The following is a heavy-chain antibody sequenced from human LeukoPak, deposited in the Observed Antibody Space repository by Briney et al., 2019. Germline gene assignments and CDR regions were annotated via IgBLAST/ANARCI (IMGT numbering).Heavy chain of an antibody. J-gene: IGHJ4*02. V-gene: IGHV1-46*01. CDR3: AVGLTVTYLDY. Sequence: ASVKVSSKASGYTFTSYYMHWVRQAPGQGLEWMGIFNPSGGGTTYAQKFQGRVTLIRDTSTTTVYMELSSLRSEDTAVYYCAVGLTVTYLDYWGQGTLVTVSS. CDR2: FNPSGGGT. D-gene: IGHD4-17*01. CDR1: GYTFTSYY.